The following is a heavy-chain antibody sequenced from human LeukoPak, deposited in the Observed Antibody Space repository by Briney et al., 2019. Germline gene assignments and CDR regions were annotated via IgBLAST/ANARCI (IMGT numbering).Heavy chain of an antibody. V-gene: IGHV4-59*01. CDR1: GVPISSYY. J-gene: IGHJ5*02. Sequence: SETLSLTCTVSGVPISSYYWSWIRQPPGKGLEWIGYIYYSGSTNYNPSLKSRVTISVDTSKNQFSLKLSSVTAADTAVYYCARDLNRYWFDPWGQGTLVTVSS. CDR3: ARDLNRYWFDP. D-gene: IGHD1-14*01. CDR2: IYYSGST.